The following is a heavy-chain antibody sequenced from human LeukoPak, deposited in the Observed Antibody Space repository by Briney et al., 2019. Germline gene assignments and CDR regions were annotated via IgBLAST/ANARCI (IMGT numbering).Heavy chain of an antibody. CDR1: GYTFTSYD. D-gene: IGHD6-19*01. J-gene: IGHJ4*02. Sequence: ASVKVSCKASGYTFTSYDINWVRQATGQGLEWMGWMNPNSGNTGYAQKFQGRVTMTRNTSISTAYMELSSLRSEDTAVYYCARVELAGHNADYWGQGTLVTVSS. CDR3: ARVELAGHNADY. CDR2: MNPNSGNT. V-gene: IGHV1-8*01.